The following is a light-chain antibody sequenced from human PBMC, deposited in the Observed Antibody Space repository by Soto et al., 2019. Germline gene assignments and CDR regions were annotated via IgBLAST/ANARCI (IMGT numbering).Light chain of an antibody. CDR1: QSVSSSY. CDR2: GAS. J-gene: IGKJ1*01. CDR3: QHYGSSPRT. V-gene: IGKV3-20*01. Sequence: EIVLTQSPGTLSLSPGERATLSCRASQSVSSSYLAWYQQRPGQAPRLLIYGASSRATDIPERFSGSGSGTDFTLTISRLEPEDFAVYYCQHYGSSPRTFGQGTKVEIK.